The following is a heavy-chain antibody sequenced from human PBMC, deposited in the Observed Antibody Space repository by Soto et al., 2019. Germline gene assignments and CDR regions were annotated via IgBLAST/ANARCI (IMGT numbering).Heavy chain of an antibody. V-gene: IGHV3-21*01. Sequence: GGSLRLSCAASGFTFSSYWMSWVRQAPGKGLEWVSTISSSSSYKYYADSVKGRFTISRDNAKNSLYLQMNSLRAEDTAVYYCARVPSGYSSSWYNYWGQGTLVTAPQ. J-gene: IGHJ4*02. D-gene: IGHD6-13*01. CDR2: ISSSSSYK. CDR1: GFTFSSYW. CDR3: ARVPSGYSSSWYNY.